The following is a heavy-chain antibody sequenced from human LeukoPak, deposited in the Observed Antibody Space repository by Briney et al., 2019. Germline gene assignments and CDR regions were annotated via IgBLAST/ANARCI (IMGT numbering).Heavy chain of an antibody. CDR3: AGGNYYDSSGYYRPNPFDY. D-gene: IGHD3-22*01. CDR2: FDPEDGGT. J-gene: IGHJ4*02. V-gene: IGHV1-24*01. CDR1: GYTLTELS. Sequence: ASVKVSCKVSGYTLTELSMHWVRQAPGKGLEWMGGFDPEDGGTIYAQKFQGRVTMTRDASTSTVYMELSSPRSEDTAVYYCAGGNYYDSSGYYRPNPFDYWGQGTLVTVSS.